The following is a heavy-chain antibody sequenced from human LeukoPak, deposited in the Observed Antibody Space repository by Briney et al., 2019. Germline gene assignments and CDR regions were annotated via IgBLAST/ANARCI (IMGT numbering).Heavy chain of an antibody. CDR1: RFTVSTYA. D-gene: IGHD6-19*01. CDR2: ISGGGGRT. CDR3: AKDQGDYSSGWSIFDY. Sequence: GGSLRLSCAASRFTVSTYAMSWVRQAPGKGLEWVSGISGGGGRTYYADSVKGRFTISRDNSKNTLYLQMNRLRAEDTAVYYCAKDQGDYSSGWSIFDYWGQGSLVTVSS. V-gene: IGHV3-23*01. J-gene: IGHJ4*02.